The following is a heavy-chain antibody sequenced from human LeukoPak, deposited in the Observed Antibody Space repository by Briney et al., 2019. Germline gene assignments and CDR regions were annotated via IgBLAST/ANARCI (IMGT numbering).Heavy chain of an antibody. V-gene: IGHV1-46*01. J-gene: IGHJ2*01. D-gene: IGHD1-26*01. CDR1: GYTFTSYY. Sequence: GASVKVSCKASGYTFTSYYMHWVRQAPGQGLEWMGIINPSGGSTSYAQKFQGRVTMTRDTSTSTVYMELSSLRSDDTAVYYCARATKGADWYFDPWGRGTLVTVSS. CDR3: ARATKGADWYFDP. CDR2: INPSGGST.